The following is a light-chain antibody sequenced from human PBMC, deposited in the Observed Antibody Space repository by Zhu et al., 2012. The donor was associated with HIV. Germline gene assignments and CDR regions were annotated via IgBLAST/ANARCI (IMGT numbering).Light chain of an antibody. V-gene: IGKV1-39*01. J-gene: IGKJ2*01. CDR2: GAS. Sequence: DIQMTQSPSFLSASVGDTVTVTCRATESISDFLNWYQQKPGKAPRLLIFGASSLQTGIPSRFTGTGAGTEFSLTITGLQPEDCATYFCQQSYSVPYTFGQGTKVEI. CDR3: QQSYSVPYT. CDR1: ESISDF.